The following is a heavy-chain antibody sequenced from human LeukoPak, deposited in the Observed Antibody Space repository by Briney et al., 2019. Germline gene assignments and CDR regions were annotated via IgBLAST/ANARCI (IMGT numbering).Heavy chain of an antibody. CDR1: GFTFSSYW. V-gene: IGHV3-7*01. CDR3: ARENYDYIWGSYRVYYFDY. D-gene: IGHD3-16*02. Sequence: GGSLRLSCAASGFTFSSYWMSWVRQAPGKGLGWVTNIKQDGSEKYYVDSVEGGFTISRDNAKNSLYLQMNSLRAEDTAVYYCARENYDYIWGSYRVYYFDYWGQGTLVTVSS. J-gene: IGHJ4*02. CDR2: IKQDGSEK.